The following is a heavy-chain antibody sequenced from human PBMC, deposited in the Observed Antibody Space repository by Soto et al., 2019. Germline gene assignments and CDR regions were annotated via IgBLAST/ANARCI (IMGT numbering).Heavy chain of an antibody. Sequence: ETLSLTCTVSGGSIYRSGYYWGWIRQPPGRGLEWIGNIDYNGVTYSNPSLKSRVTISRDTSKNQFSLKLTSVTAADTALYYCGKVLVGATGHTDSDSRGPGTLVTVSS. J-gene: IGHJ4*02. CDR1: GGSIYRSGYY. V-gene: IGHV4-39*01. CDR2: IDYNGVT. D-gene: IGHD2-15*01. CDR3: GKVLVGATGHTDSDS.